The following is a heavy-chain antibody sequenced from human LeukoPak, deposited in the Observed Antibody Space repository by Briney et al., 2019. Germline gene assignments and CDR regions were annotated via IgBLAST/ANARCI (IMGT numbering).Heavy chain of an antibody. J-gene: IGHJ4*02. D-gene: IGHD3-10*01. Sequence: GASVKVSCKASGYTFISYGISWVRQAPGQGLEWMGWIGAYNGNTNYAQKLQGRVTMTTDTSTSTAYMELRSLRSDDTAVYHCARDGRFGELSDYWGQGTLVTVSS. CDR3: ARDGRFGELSDY. V-gene: IGHV1-18*01. CDR2: IGAYNGNT. CDR1: GYTFISYG.